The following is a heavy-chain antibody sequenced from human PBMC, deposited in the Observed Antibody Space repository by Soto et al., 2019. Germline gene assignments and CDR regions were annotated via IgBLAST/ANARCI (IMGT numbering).Heavy chain of an antibody. V-gene: IGHV3-13*05. CDR3: GRERDPHSGPWQECDH. J-gene: IGHJ4*02. D-gene: IGHD1-26*01. CDR1: GFDFLSYD. CDR2: TSTSGVP. Sequence: GGSLRLSCAASGFDFLSYDMHWVRQAPGKGLEWVSATSTSGVPFYAASVGGRFTISRDNGKNSLYLQVDNLRVEDTAVYFCGRERDPHSGPWQECDHWGQGTLVTVSS.